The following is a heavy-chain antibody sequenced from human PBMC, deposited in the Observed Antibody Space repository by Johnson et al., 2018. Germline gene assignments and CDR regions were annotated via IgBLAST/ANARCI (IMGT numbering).Heavy chain of an antibody. D-gene: IGHD2-2*01. CDR1: GFTFSSYG. V-gene: IGHV3-30*03. J-gene: IGHJ6*03. Sequence: QVQLVQSGGGVVQPGRSLRLSCAASGFTFSSYGMHWVRQAPGKGLEWVAVISYDGSNKYYADSVQGRFTISRDNYKNTLYVQMDSLRAEDTAVYYSGREDIVVVPAVINYMDVWGKGTTVTVSS. CDR2: ISYDGSNK. CDR3: GREDIVVVPAVINYMDV.